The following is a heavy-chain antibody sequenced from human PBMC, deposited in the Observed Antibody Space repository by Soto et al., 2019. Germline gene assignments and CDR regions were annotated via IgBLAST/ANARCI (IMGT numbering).Heavy chain of an antibody. J-gene: IGHJ4*02. D-gene: IGHD6-13*01. V-gene: IGHV1-69*02. CDR1: GGTFSIYT. CDR3: ARDRDNSNWPNFDY. Sequence: QVQLVQSGSEVKTPGSSVKVSCKASGGTFSIYTISWVRQAPGQGLEWMGRVIPIFDVTSYAQRFQGRVTITADKSTTTAYMELSSLRSEDTAVYYCARDRDNSNWPNFDYWGQGTLVTVSS. CDR2: VIPIFDVT.